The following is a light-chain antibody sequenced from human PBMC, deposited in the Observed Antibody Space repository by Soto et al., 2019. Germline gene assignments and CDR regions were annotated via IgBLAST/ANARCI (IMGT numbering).Light chain of an antibody. CDR2: DAS. CDR1: QTISGW. V-gene: IGKV1-5*01. J-gene: IGKJ1*01. Sequence: DIQMTQATSTLCASLEDTVTITCLASQTISGWLAWYQQRPGKAPNLLIFDASTLESGVPSRFSGSGSGTTFTLTISSLQSYDFATYYCLQYNGYYRTFGQGTKVDI. CDR3: LQYNGYYRT.